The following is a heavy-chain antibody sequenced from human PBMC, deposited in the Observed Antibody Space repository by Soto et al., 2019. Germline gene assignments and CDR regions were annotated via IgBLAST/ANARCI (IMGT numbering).Heavy chain of an antibody. Sequence: GSGPTLVNPTQTLTLTCSFSGFSLSTSRVGVAWIRQPPGKALEWLAIIYWDDDRRYSPSLKTRLAITKDTSKNQVVLTMTNLDPGDTATYYCAPIMDTWGGVSGRDPFDMWGQGTMVTVSS. CDR3: APIMDTWGGVSGRDPFDM. V-gene: IGHV2-5*02. CDR1: GFSLSTSRVG. D-gene: IGHD3-16*01. CDR2: IYWDDDR. J-gene: IGHJ3*02.